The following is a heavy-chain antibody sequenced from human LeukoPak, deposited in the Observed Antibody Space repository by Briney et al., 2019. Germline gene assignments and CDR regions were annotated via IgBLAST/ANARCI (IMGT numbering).Heavy chain of an antibody. D-gene: IGHD3-10*01. V-gene: IGHV3-20*04. CDR2: INWNGGST. J-gene: IGHJ4*02. CDR1: GFTFDDYG. CDR3: ARSAGGFGELSVDY. Sequence: PGGSLRLSCAASGFTFDDYGMSWVRQAPGKGLEWVSGINWNGGSTGYADSVKGRFTISRDNSKNTLYLQMNSLRAEDTAVYYCARSAGGFGELSVDYWGQGTLVTVSS.